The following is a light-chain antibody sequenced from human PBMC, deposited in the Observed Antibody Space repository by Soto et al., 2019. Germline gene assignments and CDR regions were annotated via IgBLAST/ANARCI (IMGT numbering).Light chain of an antibody. CDR2: EVR. J-gene: IGLJ1*01. CDR3: SSYTSSTLYV. CDR1: MRDVGAYNL. V-gene: IGLV2-14*01. Sequence: SVLTQPASVSGSPGQSITISCAGTMRDVGAYNLVSWYQQHPGRAPQLIIYEVRNRPSGISDRFSGSKSGNTASLTISGLQAEDEADYYCSSYTSSTLYVFGTGTKVTV.